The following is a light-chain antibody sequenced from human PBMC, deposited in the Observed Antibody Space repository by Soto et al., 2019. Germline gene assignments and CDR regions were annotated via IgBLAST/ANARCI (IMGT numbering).Light chain of an antibody. CDR1: SSDVGGYNY. V-gene: IGLV2-14*01. CDR2: EVS. J-gene: IGLJ1*01. CDR3: SSYTSSSTPYV. Sequence: QSVLTQPASVSGSPVQSITISCTGTSSDVGGYNYVSWYQQHPGKAPKLIIYEVSNRPSGVSNRFSGSKSGNTASLTISGLQAEDEADYYCSSYTSSSTPYVFGTGTKVTVL.